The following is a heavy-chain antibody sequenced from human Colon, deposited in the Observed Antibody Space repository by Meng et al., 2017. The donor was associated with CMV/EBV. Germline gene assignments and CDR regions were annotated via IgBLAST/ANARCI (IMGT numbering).Heavy chain of an antibody. J-gene: IGHJ6*02. Sequence: ASVKVSCKASGYTFTGYYMHWVRQAPGQGLEWMGWINPNSGGTNYAQKFQGRVTMTRDTSISTAYMELSRLRSGDTAVYYCASYFYCSSTSCYTWGVTTNYYGMDVWGQGTTVTVSS. D-gene: IGHD2-2*02. CDR1: GYTFTGYY. CDR2: INPNSGGT. CDR3: ASYFYCSSTSCYTWGVTTNYYGMDV. V-gene: IGHV1-2*02.